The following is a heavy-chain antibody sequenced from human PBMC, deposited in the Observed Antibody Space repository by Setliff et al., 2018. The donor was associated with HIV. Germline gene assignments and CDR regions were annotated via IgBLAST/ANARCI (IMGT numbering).Heavy chain of an antibody. CDR3: ARHRGARQNCDWHGISWFDP. D-gene: IGHD2-21*02. CDR2: ISYRGMT. CDR1: GDSITSNNYY. Sequence: PSETLSLTCNVSGDSITSNNYYWGWLRQAPGKGLEWMTIISYRGMTYKNPSLTSRVAISRDTSRNQISLDLIPVSFADTAMYYCARHRGARQNCDWHGISWFDPWGPGTLVTVSS. V-gene: IGHV4-39*01. J-gene: IGHJ5*02.